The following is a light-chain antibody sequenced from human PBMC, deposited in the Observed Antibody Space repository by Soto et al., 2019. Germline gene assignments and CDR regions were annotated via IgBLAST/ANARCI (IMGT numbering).Light chain of an antibody. J-gene: IGKJ2*01. CDR1: KSVSSY. Sequence: EIVLTKSPATLSLSPGERATLSCRASKSVSSYLAWYQKKPGQAPRLLIYDASNRATGIPARFSGSGSGTDFTLTISSLEPEDFAVYYCQQRSNWPPYTFGQGTKLEIK. V-gene: IGKV3-11*01. CDR2: DAS. CDR3: QQRSNWPPYT.